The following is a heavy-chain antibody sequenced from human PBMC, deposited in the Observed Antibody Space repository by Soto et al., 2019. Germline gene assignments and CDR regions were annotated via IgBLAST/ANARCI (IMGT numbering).Heavy chain of an antibody. CDR1: GGSITDYY. CDR2: SHHSWAS. V-gene: IGHV4-59*08. CDR3: ARQGFGGLHGLVDV. D-gene: IGHD3-10*01. J-gene: IGHJ6*02. Sequence: QVQLQESGPGLVKSSETLTLTCTVSGGSITDYYWSWIRLSPGKGLEWLGYSHHSWASAYHPSLNSRVTMSLDTSKKQLSLRLTSVTAADTAVYYCARQGFGGLHGLVDVWGQGTTVIVSS.